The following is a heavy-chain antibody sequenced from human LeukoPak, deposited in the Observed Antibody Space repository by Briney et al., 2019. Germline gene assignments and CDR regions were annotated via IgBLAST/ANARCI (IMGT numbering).Heavy chain of an antibody. V-gene: IGHV4-59*01. D-gene: IGHD3-10*01. CDR2: IYYSGST. CDR3: ARESPGDDWFDP. Sequence: SETLSLTCTVSGGSISSYYWSWIRQPPGKGLEWIGYIYYSGSTNYNPSLKSRVTISVDTSKNQFSLNLSSVTAADTAVYYCARESPGDDWFDPWGQGTLVTVSS. CDR1: GGSISSYY. J-gene: IGHJ5*02.